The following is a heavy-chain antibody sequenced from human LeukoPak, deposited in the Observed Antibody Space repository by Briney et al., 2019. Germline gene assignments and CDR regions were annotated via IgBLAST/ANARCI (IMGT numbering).Heavy chain of an antibody. CDR3: ARRATTERGYSYGLDY. D-gene: IGHD5-18*01. CDR2: INHSVGT. CDR1: SGSFSGYY. Sequence: SETLTLTCSVYSGSFSGYYWSWIRQPPGKGLEWIGEINHSVGTNYNPSLKSRVTMSLDTSKNQSSLNLSSVTAADTAVYYCARRATTERGYSYGLDYWGQGTLVTVSS. J-gene: IGHJ4*02. V-gene: IGHV4-34*01.